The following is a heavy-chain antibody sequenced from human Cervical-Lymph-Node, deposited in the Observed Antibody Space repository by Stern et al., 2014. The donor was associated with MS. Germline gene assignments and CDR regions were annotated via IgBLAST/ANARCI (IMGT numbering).Heavy chain of an antibody. V-gene: IGHV3-30-3*01. D-gene: IGHD3-3*01. CDR1: GFTISNYA. Sequence: VQLVESGGGVVQPGRSLRLSCATSGFTISNYALHWVRQAPGKGLEWVAVISNDGGNKHYADSVKGRFTISRYNSNNTLYLQMNSLRPEDTAVYYCARSHVAYWGQGTLVTVSS. CDR3: ARSHVAY. CDR2: ISNDGGNK. J-gene: IGHJ4*02.